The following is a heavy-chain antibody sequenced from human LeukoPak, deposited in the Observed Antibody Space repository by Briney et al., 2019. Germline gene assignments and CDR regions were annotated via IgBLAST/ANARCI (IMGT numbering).Heavy chain of an antibody. V-gene: IGHV3-7*01. CDR3: AREGVPYAGDY. D-gene: IGHD3-10*01. Sequence: GGSLRLSCEASGFTFSNYWMRWVREAPGKGLEWVANIKQDGSEKNYVDPVKGRFTISRDNAKNAQYLQMSSLRAEDTAVYYCAREGVPYAGDYWGQGTLVTVSS. J-gene: IGHJ4*02. CDR2: IKQDGSEK. CDR1: GFTFSNYW.